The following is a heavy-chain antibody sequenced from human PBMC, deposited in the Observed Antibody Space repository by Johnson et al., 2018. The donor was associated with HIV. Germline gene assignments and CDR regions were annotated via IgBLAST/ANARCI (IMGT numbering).Heavy chain of an antibody. V-gene: IGHV3-7*05. J-gene: IGHJ3*01. CDR2: IQQTGSAE. CDR3: ARDDSSGFDDAFDL. CDR1: GFSISSYW. D-gene: IGHD3-22*01. Sequence: VQLVESGGGVVQPGGSLRLSCAASGFSISSYWMSWVRQAPGKGLEWLANIQQTGSAEYYGDSVRGRFTISRDNARNSLHLQMRGLRAEDTAMYYCARDDSSGFDDAFDLWGQGTMVSVSS.